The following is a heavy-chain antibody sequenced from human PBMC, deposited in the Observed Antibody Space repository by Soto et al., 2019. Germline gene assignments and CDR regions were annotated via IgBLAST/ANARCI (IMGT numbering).Heavy chain of an antibody. D-gene: IGHD1-26*01. V-gene: IGHV1-3*01. J-gene: IGHJ3*02. Sequence: ASVKVSCKASGGTFSSYAISWVRQAPGQRLEWMGWINAGNGNTKYSQKFQGRVTITRDTSVSTAYMELSSLRSEDTAVYYCARAGTVGATGPFDIWGQGTMVTVSS. CDR2: INAGNGNT. CDR1: GGTFSSYA. CDR3: ARAGTVGATGPFDI.